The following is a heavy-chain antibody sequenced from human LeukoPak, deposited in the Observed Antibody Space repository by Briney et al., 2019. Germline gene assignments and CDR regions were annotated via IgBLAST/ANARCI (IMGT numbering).Heavy chain of an antibody. V-gene: IGHV3-21*04. CDR1: GFTFSSYS. J-gene: IGHJ4*02. D-gene: IGHD3-3*01. Sequence: GFLRLSCAASGFTFSSYSMNWVRQAPGKGLEWVSSISSSSSYIYYADSVKGRFTISRDNAKNSLYLQMNSLRAEDTAVYYCAKDPEGSFLEWLLYPHYFDYWGQGTLVTVSS. CDR2: ISSSSSYI. CDR3: AKDPEGSFLEWLLYPHYFDY.